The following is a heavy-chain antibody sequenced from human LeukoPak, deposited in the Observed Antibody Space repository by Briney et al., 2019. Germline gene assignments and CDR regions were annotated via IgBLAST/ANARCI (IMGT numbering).Heavy chain of an antibody. V-gene: IGHV4-4*02. CDR3: ARADYDYVWGSYRSRPCYFDY. CDR2: IYHSGST. J-gene: IGHJ4*02. D-gene: IGHD3-16*02. CDR1: GGSISSSNW. Sequence: SETLSLTCAVSGGSISSSNWWSWVRQPPGKGLEWIGEIYHSGSTNYNPSLKSRVTISVDKSKNQFSLKLSSVTAADTAVYYCARADYDYVWGSYRSRPCYFDYWGQGTLVTVSS.